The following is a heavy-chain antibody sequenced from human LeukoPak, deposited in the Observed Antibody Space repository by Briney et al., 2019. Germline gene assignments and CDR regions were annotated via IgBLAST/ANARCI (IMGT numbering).Heavy chain of an antibody. CDR2: ISFDGSKK. Sequence: PGGSLRLSCAASTFTFSNHSMHWVRQAPGKGLEWVAVISFDGSKKYYADSVKGRLTISGDNSKNTLYVQMNSLRAEDTAVYYCARARDSNSWNSDAFDIWGQGTMVSVSS. J-gene: IGHJ3*02. V-gene: IGHV3-30*04. CDR1: TFTFSNHS. CDR3: ARARDSNSWNSDAFDI. D-gene: IGHD1-7*01.